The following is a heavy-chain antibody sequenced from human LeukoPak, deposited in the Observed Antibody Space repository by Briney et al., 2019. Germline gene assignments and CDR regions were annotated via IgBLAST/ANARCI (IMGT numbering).Heavy chain of an antibody. CDR1: GFTFSSYG. J-gene: IGHJ4*02. CDR3: ARDVLLWFGGLSITGYFDY. CDR2: ISYDGSNK. Sequence: GGSLRLSCAASGFTFSSYGMHWVRQAPGKGLEWVAVISYDGSNKYYADSVKGRFTISRDNSKNTLYLQMNSLRAEDTAVYYCARDVLLWFGGLSITGYFDYWGQGTLVTVSS. V-gene: IGHV3-30*03. D-gene: IGHD3-10*01.